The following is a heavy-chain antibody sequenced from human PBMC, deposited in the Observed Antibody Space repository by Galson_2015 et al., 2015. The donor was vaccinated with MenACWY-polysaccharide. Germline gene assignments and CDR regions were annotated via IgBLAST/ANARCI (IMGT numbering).Heavy chain of an antibody. CDR2: LRYDGRQN. Sequence: SLRLSCAASGSRFRGSGMHWVRQAPGEGLAGVAVLRYDGRQNQYIDYVRGRFSISRDTSQNKLSLEMNSLRAEDTALYYCAREGSRIVFHAFDIWGQGTMVIVSS. J-gene: IGHJ3*02. CDR1: GSRFRGSG. V-gene: IGHV3-33*01. CDR3: AREGSRIVFHAFDI. D-gene: IGHD3-10*02.